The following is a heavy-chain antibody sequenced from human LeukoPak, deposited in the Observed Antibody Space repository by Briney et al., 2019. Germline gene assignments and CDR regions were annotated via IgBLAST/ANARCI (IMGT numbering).Heavy chain of an antibody. CDR2: IYYSGST. CDR1: GGSISSYY. J-gene: IGHJ4*02. Sequence: SETLSLTCTVSGGSISSYYWSWIRQPPGKGLEWIGYIYYSGSTNYNPSLKSRVTISVDTSKNQFSLKLSSVTAADTAVYYCARGDTAMAFDYWGQGTLVSVSS. V-gene: IGHV4-59*01. D-gene: IGHD5-18*01. CDR3: ARGDTAMAFDY.